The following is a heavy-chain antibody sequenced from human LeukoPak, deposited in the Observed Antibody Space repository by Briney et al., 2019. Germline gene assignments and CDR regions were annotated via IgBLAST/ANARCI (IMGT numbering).Heavy chain of an antibody. CDR3: ARGRDSSSWYAYYYYYYMDV. Sequence: SETLSLTCSVSDDSITMYYWTWIRQPPGKGLEWIGYVDHTGSTNFNPSLNGRVSISRDTTNNLFSLKLSSVTAADTAVYYCARGRDSSSWYAYYYYYYMDVWGKGTTVTVSS. CDR1: DDSITMYY. D-gene: IGHD6-13*01. V-gene: IGHV4-59*12. J-gene: IGHJ6*03. CDR2: VDHTGST.